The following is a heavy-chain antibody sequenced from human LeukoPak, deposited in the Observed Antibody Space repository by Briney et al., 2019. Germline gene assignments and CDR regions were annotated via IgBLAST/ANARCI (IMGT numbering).Heavy chain of an antibody. J-gene: IGHJ6*02. D-gene: IGHD2-2*01. CDR2: IYSGGST. CDR3: ARDLPPAPWNGMDV. Sequence: GGSLRLSCAASGLTVSSSYMSWVRQAPGKGLEWVSVIYSGGSTYYADSVEGRFTISRDNSKNTLYLQMNSLRPEDTAVYYCARDLPPAPWNGMDVWGQGTTVTVSS. CDR1: GLTVSSSY. V-gene: IGHV3-53*01.